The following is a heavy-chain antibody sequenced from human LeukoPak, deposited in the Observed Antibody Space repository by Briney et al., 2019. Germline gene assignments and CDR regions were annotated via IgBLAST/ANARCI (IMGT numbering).Heavy chain of an antibody. D-gene: IGHD6-13*01. CDR1: GFTFSSYA. CDR3: ASPPGLAAAGLGFGY. J-gene: IGHJ4*02. Sequence: MPGGSLRLSCAASGFTFSSYAMNWVRQAPGKGLEWVSSISSSSSYIYYADSVKGRFTISRDNAKNSLYLQMNSLRAEDTAVYYCASPPGLAAAGLGFGYWGQGTLVTVSS. CDR2: ISSSSSYI. V-gene: IGHV3-21*01.